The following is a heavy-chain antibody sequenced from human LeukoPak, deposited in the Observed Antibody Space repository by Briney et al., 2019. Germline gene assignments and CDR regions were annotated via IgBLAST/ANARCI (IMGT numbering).Heavy chain of an antibody. J-gene: IGHJ3*02. Sequence: SETLSLTCTVSGGSISSYYWSWIRQPPGKGLEWIGYIYYSGSTNYNPSLKSRVTISVDKSKNQFSLKLSSVTAADTAVYYCARQYGDYLDAFDIWGQGTMVTVSS. D-gene: IGHD4-17*01. V-gene: IGHV4-59*08. CDR3: ARQYGDYLDAFDI. CDR1: GGSISSYY. CDR2: IYYSGST.